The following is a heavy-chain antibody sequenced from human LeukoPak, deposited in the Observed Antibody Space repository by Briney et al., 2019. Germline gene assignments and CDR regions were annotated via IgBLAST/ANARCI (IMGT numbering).Heavy chain of an antibody. Sequence: GGPLRLSCAASGFTFSSYEMNWVRQAPGKGLEWVSYISSSGSTIYYADSVKGRFTISRDNAKNSLYLQMNSLRAEDTAVYYCAREGSGYNWNVLDYWGQGTLVTVSS. V-gene: IGHV3-48*03. CDR2: ISSSGSTI. D-gene: IGHD1-1*01. J-gene: IGHJ4*02. CDR3: AREGSGYNWNVLDY. CDR1: GFTFSSYE.